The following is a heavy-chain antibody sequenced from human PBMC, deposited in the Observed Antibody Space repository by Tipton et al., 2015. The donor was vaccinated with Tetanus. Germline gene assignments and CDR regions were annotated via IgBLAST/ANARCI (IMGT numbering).Heavy chain of an antibody. Sequence: SLRLSCAASGFTFSDYYMSWIRQAPGKGLEWVSYISSSSSYTNYADSVKGRFTISRDNAKNSLYLQMNSLRAEDTAVYYCARLDIVVVSYGMDVWGQGTTVTVSS. CDR3: ARLDIVVVSYGMDV. D-gene: IGHD2-2*01. CDR2: ISSSSSYT. V-gene: IGHV3-11*06. J-gene: IGHJ6*02. CDR1: GFTFSDYY.